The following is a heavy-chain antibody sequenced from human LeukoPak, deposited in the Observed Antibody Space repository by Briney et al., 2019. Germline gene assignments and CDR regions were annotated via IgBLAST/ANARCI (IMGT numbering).Heavy chain of an antibody. CDR1: GFTFSSYE. V-gene: IGHV3-48*03. CDR2: ISSSGSTI. Sequence: GGSLRLSCAASGFTFSSYEMNWVRQAPGKGLEWVSYISSSGSTIYYADSVKGRFTISRDNAKNSLYLQMNSLRAEDTALYYCAREISISIAARGGFDYWGQGTLVTVSS. CDR3: AREISISIAARGGFDY. J-gene: IGHJ4*02. D-gene: IGHD6-6*01.